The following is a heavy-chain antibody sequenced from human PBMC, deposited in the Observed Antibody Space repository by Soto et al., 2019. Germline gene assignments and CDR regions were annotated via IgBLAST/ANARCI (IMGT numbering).Heavy chain of an antibody. Sequence: ASVKVSCKASVYTFTSYGSSWLRQAPGKGLEWMGWISAYNGNTNYAQKLQGRVTMTTDTSTSTAYMELSSLRSEDTAVYYCARDRIVVVPAAIPYYYGMDVWGQGTTVTVSS. CDR2: ISAYNGNT. CDR3: ARDRIVVVPAAIPYYYGMDV. CDR1: VYTFTSYG. V-gene: IGHV1-18*01. D-gene: IGHD2-2*01. J-gene: IGHJ6*02.